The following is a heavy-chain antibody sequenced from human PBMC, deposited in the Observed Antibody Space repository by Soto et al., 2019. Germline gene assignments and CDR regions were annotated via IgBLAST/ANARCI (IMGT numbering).Heavy chain of an antibody. Sequence: QVQLVESGGGVVQPGRSLRLSCAASGFTFSSYAINWVRQAPGKGLEWVAVISYDGSTKDYADSVKGRFTISGDHSKNTLYLQMNSLRPADTALYYCARGRYGMDVWGHGTTVTVSS. CDR2: ISYDGSTK. CDR1: GFTFSSYA. V-gene: IGHV3-30-3*01. J-gene: IGHJ6*02. CDR3: ARGRYGMDV.